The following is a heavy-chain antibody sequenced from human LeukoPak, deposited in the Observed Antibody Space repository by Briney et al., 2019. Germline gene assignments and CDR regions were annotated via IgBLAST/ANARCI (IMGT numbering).Heavy chain of an antibody. D-gene: IGHD6-13*01. CDR3: AKDGRAAAGLLYNWFDP. Sequence: GGSLRLSCAASGFTFSSYGMHWVRQAPGKGLEWVAVISYDGSNEYYADSVKGRFTISRDNSKNTLYLQMNSLRAEDTAVYYCAKDGRAAAGLLYNWFDPWGQGTLVTVSS. CDR1: GFTFSSYG. CDR2: ISYDGSNE. J-gene: IGHJ5*02. V-gene: IGHV3-30*18.